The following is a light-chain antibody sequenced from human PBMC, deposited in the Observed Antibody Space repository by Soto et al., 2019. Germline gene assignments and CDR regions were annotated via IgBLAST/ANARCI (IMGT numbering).Light chain of an antibody. CDR1: GSNIGAGYD. CDR3: QSYDGSLSGSI. CDR2: DDF. J-gene: IGLJ2*01. V-gene: IGLV1-40*01. Sequence: QSVLTQPPSVSGAPGQRVTISCTGSGSNIGAGYDVHWYQQVPGTAPKLLIYDDFKRPSVVPDRFSGSKSGTSASLAITGLQAEDEADYYCQSYDGSLSGSIFGGGTKLTVL.